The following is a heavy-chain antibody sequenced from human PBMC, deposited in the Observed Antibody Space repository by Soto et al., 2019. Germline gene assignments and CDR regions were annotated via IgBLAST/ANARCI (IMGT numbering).Heavy chain of an antibody. CDR1: GGSISSYY. D-gene: IGHD3-9*01. Sequence: SETLSLTCTVSGGSISSYYWSWIRQPPGKGLEWIGYIYYSGSTNYNPSLKSRVTISVDTSKNQFSLKLSSVTAADTAVYYCARQISYDILTGYEYFDYWGQGTLVTVSS. CDR3: ARQISYDILTGYEYFDY. J-gene: IGHJ4*02. CDR2: IYYSGST. V-gene: IGHV4-59*08.